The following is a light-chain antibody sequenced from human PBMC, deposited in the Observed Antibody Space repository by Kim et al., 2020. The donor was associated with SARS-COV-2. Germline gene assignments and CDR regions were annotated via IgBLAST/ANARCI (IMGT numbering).Light chain of an antibody. V-gene: IGKV3-11*01. CDR3: LQRRDWPLT. CDR2: DAS. Sequence: LSPGERAPISCRASQSISSDLGWYQQRPGQAPRLLIYDASNRANGIPARFSGSGSGTDFTLSISSLEPEDFAVYYCLQRRDWPLTFGGGTKVDIK. CDR1: QSISSD. J-gene: IGKJ4*01.